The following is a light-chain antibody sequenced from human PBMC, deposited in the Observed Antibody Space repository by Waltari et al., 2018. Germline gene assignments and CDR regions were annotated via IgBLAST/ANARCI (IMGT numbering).Light chain of an antibody. Sequence: EIVMTQSPATLSLSPGERATTSCRASQSVGTELAWYQQKPGQPPRLLIYGASTRATEVPARFSGSGSSTEFALTISSLQSEDFAVYYCQQCNDWPYTFGQGTNLEIK. CDR3: QQCNDWPYT. V-gene: IGKV3-15*01. CDR2: GAS. CDR1: QSVGTE. J-gene: IGKJ2*01.